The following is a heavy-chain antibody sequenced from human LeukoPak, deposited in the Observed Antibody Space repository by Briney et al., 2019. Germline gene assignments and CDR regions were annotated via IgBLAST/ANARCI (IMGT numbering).Heavy chain of an antibody. CDR1: GGSISISGFY. D-gene: IGHD6-19*01. CDR3: ARSSGWRDAFDF. CDR2: TYNSGNT. V-gene: IGHV4-31*03. J-gene: IGHJ3*01. Sequence: SQTLSLTCSVSGGSISISGFYWNWIRQLPGKGLEWIGYTYNSGNTYYNPSFGSRVTIPTDTSMNQFFLKSHSVTAADTAVYYCARSSGWRDAFDFWGRGTTVTVSS.